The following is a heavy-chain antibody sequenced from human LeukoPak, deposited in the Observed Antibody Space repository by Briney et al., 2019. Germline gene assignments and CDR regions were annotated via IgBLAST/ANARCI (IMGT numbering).Heavy chain of an antibody. CDR3: AKEAERWLPKGIDY. CDR2: ISGTGSGT. Sequence: PGGSLRLSCAASGFTFSSFGMTWVRQAPGKGLEWVSSISGTGSGTYYADSVKGRFTISRDNSKNTLYLQMNSLRAEDTAVYYCAKEAERWLPKGIDYWGQGTLVTVSS. J-gene: IGHJ4*02. CDR1: GFTFSSFG. V-gene: IGHV3-23*01. D-gene: IGHD5-24*01.